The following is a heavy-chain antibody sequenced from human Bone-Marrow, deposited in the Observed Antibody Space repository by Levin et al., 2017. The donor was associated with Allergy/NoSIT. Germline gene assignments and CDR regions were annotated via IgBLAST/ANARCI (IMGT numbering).Heavy chain of an antibody. V-gene: IGHV3-33*01. CDR3: ATSRRAPGGAQGGYYYYYYGMDV. CDR2: IWYDGSNK. D-gene: IGHD2-8*02. CDR1: GFTFSSYG. J-gene: IGHJ6*02. Sequence: GESLKISCAASGFTFSSYGMHWVRQAPGKGLEWVAVIWYDGSNKYYADSVKGRFTISRDNSKNTLYLQMNSLRAEDTAVYYCATSRRAPGGAQGGYYYYYYGMDVWGQGTTVTVSS.